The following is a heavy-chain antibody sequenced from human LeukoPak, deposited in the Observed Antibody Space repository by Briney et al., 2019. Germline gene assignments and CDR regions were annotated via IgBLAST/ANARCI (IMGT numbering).Heavy chain of an antibody. J-gene: IGHJ4*02. CDR3: ARDYRGQWLTYPYDY. D-gene: IGHD5-12*01. CDR1: GFIFSNHG. V-gene: IGHV3-23*01. Sequence: GGTLRLSCAASGFIFSNHGMNWVRQAPGKGLEWVSGISPRGDITYYTDSVKGRFTVSRDNAKNTLYLQMNSLRAEDTAVYYCARDYRGQWLTYPYDYWGQGTLVTVSS. CDR2: ISPRGDIT.